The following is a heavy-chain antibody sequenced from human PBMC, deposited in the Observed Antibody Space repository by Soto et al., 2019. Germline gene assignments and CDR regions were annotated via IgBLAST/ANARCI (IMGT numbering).Heavy chain of an antibody. V-gene: IGHV3-30*03. D-gene: IGHD3-22*01. CDR2: ISYDGSNK. J-gene: IGHJ4*02. Sequence: QVQLVEYGGGVVQPGRSLRLSCAASGFTFSSYGMHWIRQAPGKGLEWVAVISYDGSNKYYADSVKGRFTISRDNSKNPLYLQMNSLGAEDTAVYYCARDGNYYDSSGLCFDYWGQGTLVTVSS. CDR1: GFTFSSYG. CDR3: ARDGNYYDSSGLCFDY.